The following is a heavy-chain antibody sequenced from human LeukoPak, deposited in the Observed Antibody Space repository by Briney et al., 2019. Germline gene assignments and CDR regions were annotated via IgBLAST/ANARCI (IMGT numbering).Heavy chain of an antibody. CDR1: GYSFTSYW. Sequence: GESLKISCKGSGYSFTSYWIGWVCQMPGKGLEWMGIIYPGDSDTRYSPSFQGQVTISADKSISTAYLQWSSLKASDTAMYYCARHALGYCSSTSCYAPLDYWGQGTLVTVSS. D-gene: IGHD2-2*01. CDR2: IYPGDSDT. CDR3: ARHALGYCSSTSCYAPLDY. V-gene: IGHV5-51*01. J-gene: IGHJ4*02.